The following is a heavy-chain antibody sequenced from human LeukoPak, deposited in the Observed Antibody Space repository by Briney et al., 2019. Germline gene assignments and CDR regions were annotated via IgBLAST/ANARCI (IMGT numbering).Heavy chain of an antibody. CDR2: INPGNGNT. J-gene: IGHJ5*02. CDR1: GYTFTSYA. Sequence: ASVKVSCKASGYTFTSYAMPWVGPAPGQRLGWMGWINPGNGNTKYSQKFQGRVTITRDTSASTAYMELSSLRSEDTAVYYCARESGSHLPPLEWLFYTYNWFDPWGQGTLVTVSS. CDR3: ARESGSHLPPLEWLFYTYNWFDP. V-gene: IGHV1-3*01. D-gene: IGHD3-3*01.